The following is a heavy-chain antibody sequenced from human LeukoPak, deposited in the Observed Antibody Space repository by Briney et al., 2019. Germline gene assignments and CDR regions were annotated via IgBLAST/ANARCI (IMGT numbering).Heavy chain of an antibody. CDR1: GGSISSYY. V-gene: IGHV4-4*07. CDR2: IYTSGST. Sequence: PSETLSLTCTVSGGSISSYYWSWIRQPAGKGLEWIGRIYTSGSTNYNPSLKSRVTISVDTSKNQFSLKLSSVTAADTAVYYCARSLAIAVAGTNHNHYYYGMDVWGQGTTVTVSS. D-gene: IGHD6-19*01. J-gene: IGHJ6*02. CDR3: ARSLAIAVAGTNHNHYYYGMDV.